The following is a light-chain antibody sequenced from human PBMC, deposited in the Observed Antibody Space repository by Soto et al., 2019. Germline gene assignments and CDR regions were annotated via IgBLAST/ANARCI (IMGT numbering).Light chain of an antibody. CDR2: AAS. CDR3: QYYGSSPT. CDR1: QSISSDD. Sequence: EVVLTQSPGTVSLSPGERATLTCRASQSISSDDLAWYQQKTGQSPRLLINAASSRASDIPVRFSGSGYGADFTLTISRLEPEDFAVYYCQYYGSSPTLGQGTKVDI. V-gene: IGKV3-20*01. J-gene: IGKJ1*01.